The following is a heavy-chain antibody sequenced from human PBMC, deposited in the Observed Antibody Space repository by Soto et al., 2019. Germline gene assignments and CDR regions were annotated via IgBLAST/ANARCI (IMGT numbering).Heavy chain of an antibody. V-gene: IGHV1-18*01. D-gene: IGHD3-3*01. CDR3: ARDWRITIFGVLPANAFDI. J-gene: IGHJ3*02. CDR2: ISAYNGNT. Sequence: ASVKVSCKASGYTVTSYGISCVRQAPGQGLEWMGWISAYNGNTNYAQKLQGRVTMTTDTSTSTAYMELRSLRSDDTAVYYCARDWRITIFGVLPANAFDIWGQGTMVTVSS. CDR1: GYTVTSYG.